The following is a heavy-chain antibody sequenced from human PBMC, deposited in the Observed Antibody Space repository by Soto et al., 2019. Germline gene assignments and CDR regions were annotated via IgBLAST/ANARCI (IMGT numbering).Heavy chain of an antibody. CDR3: GGADPPYYYDRMDV. CDR1: GGSTSSYY. J-gene: IGHJ6*02. V-gene: IGHV4-59*12. Sequence: PSETLSLTCTVSGGSTSSYYWSWIRQPPGKGLEWIGYIYYSGSTNYNPSLKSRVTISVDTSKNQFSLKLSSVTAADTAVYYCGGADPPYYYDRMDVWGQGDTVAASS. CDR2: IYYSGST.